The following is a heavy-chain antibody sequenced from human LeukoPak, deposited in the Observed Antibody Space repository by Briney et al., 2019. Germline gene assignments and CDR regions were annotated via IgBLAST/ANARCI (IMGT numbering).Heavy chain of an antibody. CDR1: GFTFSSYG. CDR2: IWSDGSNK. Sequence: TGGSLRLSCAASGFTFSSYGIDWVRQGPGKGLEWVAVIWSDGSNKYYADSVKGRFTISRDNSKNTAYLQMNSLRADDTAVYYCAREGVFDWFYYYYGMDVWGQGTTVTVSS. V-gene: IGHV3-33*01. J-gene: IGHJ6*02. D-gene: IGHD3-9*01. CDR3: AREGVFDWFYYYYGMDV.